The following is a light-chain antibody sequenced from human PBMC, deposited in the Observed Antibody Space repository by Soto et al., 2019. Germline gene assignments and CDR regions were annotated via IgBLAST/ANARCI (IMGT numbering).Light chain of an antibody. Sequence: EIVLTQSPGTLSLSPGERATLSCRASQSVTTNYLAWYQQKPGQAPRLFIYGASSRATGIPDRFSGSGSGTDFTLTISRLEPEDFAVYYCHQYGSSPLTFGGGTKVDNK. J-gene: IGKJ4*01. V-gene: IGKV3-20*01. CDR3: HQYGSSPLT. CDR1: QSVTTNY. CDR2: GAS.